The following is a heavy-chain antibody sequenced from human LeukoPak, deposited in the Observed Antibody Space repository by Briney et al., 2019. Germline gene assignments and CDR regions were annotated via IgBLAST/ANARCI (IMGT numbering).Heavy chain of an antibody. Sequence: GGSLRLSCAASGFTFNTYAMSWVRQAPGKGLEWVSGISGSGGSTFYADSVKGRFTISRDNAKNTLYLQMNSLTVEDTAVYYCAKAWGGGWGSYFDYWGQGTLVPVSS. D-gene: IGHD6-19*01. V-gene: IGHV3-23*01. J-gene: IGHJ4*02. CDR1: GFTFNTYA. CDR3: AKAWGGGWGSYFDY. CDR2: ISGSGGST.